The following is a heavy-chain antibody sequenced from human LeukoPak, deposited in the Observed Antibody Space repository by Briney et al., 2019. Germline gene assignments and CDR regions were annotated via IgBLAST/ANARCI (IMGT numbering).Heavy chain of an antibody. V-gene: IGHV1-8*01. CDR1: GYTFTSYD. D-gene: IGHD6-19*01. CDR3: ARGQGSGWYRYYYYYMDV. CDR2: MNPNSGNT. Sequence: ASVKVSCKASGYTFTSYDINWVRQATGQGLEWMGWMNPNSGNTGYAQKFQGRVTMTRNTSISTAYMELSSLRSEDTAVYYCARGQGSGWYRYYYYYMDVWGKGTTVTISS. J-gene: IGHJ6*03.